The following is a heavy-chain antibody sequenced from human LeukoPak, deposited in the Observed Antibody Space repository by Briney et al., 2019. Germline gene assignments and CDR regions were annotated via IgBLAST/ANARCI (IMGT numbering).Heavy chain of an antibody. CDR3: ARVGHAYCGGDCYGAFDI. V-gene: IGHV1-2*02. CDR2: INPNSGGT. CDR1: GYTFTGYY. J-gene: IGHJ3*02. Sequence: ASVKVSCKASGYTFTGYYMHWVRQAPGQGLEWMGWINPNSGGTNYAQKFQGRVTMTRDTSISTAYMELSRLGSDDTAVYYCARVGHAYCGGDCYGAFDIWGQGTMITVSS. D-gene: IGHD2-21*02.